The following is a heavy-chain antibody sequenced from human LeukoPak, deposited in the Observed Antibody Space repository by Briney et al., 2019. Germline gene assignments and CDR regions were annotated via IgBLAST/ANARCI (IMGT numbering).Heavy chain of an antibody. CDR1: GFTFTTYS. CDR2: ISSSGNFI. V-gene: IGHV3-21*01. J-gene: IGHJ5*02. D-gene: IGHD6-13*01. CDR3: ARDRSNIAASDGWFDP. Sequence: GGSLRLSCAASGFTFTTYSMNWVRQAPGKGLEWVSSISSSGNFIYYADSVRGRFTISRDNAKNSLYLQMNSLRAEDTAVYYCARDRSNIAASDGWFDPWGQGTLVTVSS.